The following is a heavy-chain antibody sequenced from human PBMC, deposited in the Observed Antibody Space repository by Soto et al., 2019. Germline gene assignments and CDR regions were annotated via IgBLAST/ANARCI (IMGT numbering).Heavy chain of an antibody. J-gene: IGHJ4*02. Sequence: GESLKISCKGSGYSFTSYWIGWVRQMPGKGLEWMGIIYPGDSDTRYSPSFQGQVAFSADKSISTTYLQWSGLKASDTAIYYCARRLSTGWFFDFWGQGTLVTVSS. CDR2: IYPGDSDT. CDR3: ARRLSTGWFFDF. CDR1: GYSFTSYW. V-gene: IGHV5-51*01. D-gene: IGHD6-19*01.